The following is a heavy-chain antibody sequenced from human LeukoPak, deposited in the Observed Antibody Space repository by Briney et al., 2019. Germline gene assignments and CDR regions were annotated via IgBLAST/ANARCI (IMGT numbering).Heavy chain of an antibody. CDR1: GFTFDDNV. Sequence: GGSLRLSCAASGFTFDDNVMSWVRQAPGKGLEWVSGLNWNGGTTGYADSVKGRFTISRDNAKNFLYLQMNSLRAEDTALYYRATHSYYYGSGSYPHYLDYWGQGTLVTVSS. CDR3: ATHSYYYGSGSYPHYLDY. CDR2: LNWNGGTT. J-gene: IGHJ4*02. V-gene: IGHV3-20*04. D-gene: IGHD3-10*01.